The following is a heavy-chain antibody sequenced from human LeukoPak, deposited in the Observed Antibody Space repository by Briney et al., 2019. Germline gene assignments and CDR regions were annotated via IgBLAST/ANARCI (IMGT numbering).Heavy chain of an antibody. CDR3: ARDANWNHLDQ. V-gene: IGHV3-66*01. D-gene: IGHD1-1*01. CDR2: IYSGGST. Sequence: GGSLRLSCAASGFSVSSSYMTCVRQPPGKGVGWVSVIYSGGSTYYADSVKGRFTISRDNSKNTLYPQMNSLRAEDTAIYYCARDANWNHLDQWGQGTLVTVSS. J-gene: IGHJ4*02. CDR1: GFSVSSSY.